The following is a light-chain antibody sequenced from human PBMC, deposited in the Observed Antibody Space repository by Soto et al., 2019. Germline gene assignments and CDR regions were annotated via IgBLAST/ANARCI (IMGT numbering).Light chain of an antibody. J-gene: IGKJ4*01. CDR1: QSVSSSY. CDR2: GAS. CDR3: HQYDSSPLT. Sequence: EIVLTQSPGTLSLSPGERATLSSRACQSVSSSYLAWYQQNPGQAPRLLIYGASSRATGIPDRFSGRGSGTDFTLTISRLEPEDFAVYYCHQYDSSPLTFGGGTKVEIK. V-gene: IGKV3-20*01.